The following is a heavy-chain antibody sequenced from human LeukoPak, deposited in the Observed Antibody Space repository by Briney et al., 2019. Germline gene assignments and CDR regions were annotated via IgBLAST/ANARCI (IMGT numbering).Heavy chain of an antibody. CDR3: VRHSPTYYYYGLDV. V-gene: IGHV4-59*08. J-gene: IGHJ6*02. CDR1: NGSIGTYY. CDR2: IYYSGST. Sequence: SETLSLTCTVSNGSIGTYYWSWIRQPPGKELEWIGYIYYSGSTNYSPSLKSRVTISVDTSKDQFSLNLTSVTAADTAVYYCVRHSPTYYYYGLDVWGQGTTVTVSS.